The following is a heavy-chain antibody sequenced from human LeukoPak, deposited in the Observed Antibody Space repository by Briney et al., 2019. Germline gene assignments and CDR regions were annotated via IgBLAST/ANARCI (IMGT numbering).Heavy chain of an antibody. V-gene: IGHV3-74*01. J-gene: IGHJ2*01. CDR1: GFTFSSYW. Sequence: PGGSLRLSCAASGFTFSSYWMHWVRQAPGKGLVWVSRIKSDGSSTSYADSVKGRFTISRDNAKNTLYLQMNSLRAEDTAVYYCARGGRLGYCSSTSCYAVVRYFDLWGRGTLVTVSS. CDR3: ARGGRLGYCSSTSCYAVVRYFDL. CDR2: IKSDGSST. D-gene: IGHD2-2*01.